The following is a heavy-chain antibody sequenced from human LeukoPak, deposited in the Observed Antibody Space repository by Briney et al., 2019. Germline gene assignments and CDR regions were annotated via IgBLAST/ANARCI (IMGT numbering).Heavy chain of an antibody. CDR2: IYSGGST. CDR3: ARKDGDY. Sequence: SETLSLTCTVSGASISAFHWTWFRQPAGKTLEWIGLIYSGGSTLLNPSLKTRVAMSLDLTKNQLSLRLTSLTAADTAMYYCARKDGDYWGQGTLVTVSS. J-gene: IGHJ4*02. CDR1: GASISAFH. V-gene: IGHV4-4*07.